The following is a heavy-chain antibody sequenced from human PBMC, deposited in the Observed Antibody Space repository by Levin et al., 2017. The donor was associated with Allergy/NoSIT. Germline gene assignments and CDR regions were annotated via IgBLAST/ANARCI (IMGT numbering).Heavy chain of an antibody. CDR1: GGSISSGGYY. J-gene: IGHJ5*02. CDR2: IYYSGST. CDR3: ARGSTVTTKRARFDP. D-gene: IGHD4-17*01. V-gene: IGHV4-31*03. Sequence: SETLSLTCTVSGGSISSGGYYWSWIRQHPGKGLEWIGYIYYSGSTYYNPSLKSRVTISVDTSKNQFSLKLSSVTAADTAVYYCARGSTVTTKRARFDPWGQGTLVTVSS.